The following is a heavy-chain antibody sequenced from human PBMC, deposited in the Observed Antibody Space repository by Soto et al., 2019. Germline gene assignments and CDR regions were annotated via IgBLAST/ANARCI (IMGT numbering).Heavy chain of an antibody. Sequence: EVQLLESGGGLVQPGESLRLSCAASGFTFSSYAMSWVRQAPGKGLEWVSAISGSGGSTYYADSVKGRFTISRDNSKNTLYLQMNSLRAEDTAVYYCAKKMAARPLRYYGMDVWGQGTTVTVSS. CDR1: GFTFSSYA. CDR3: AKKMAARPLRYYGMDV. D-gene: IGHD6-6*01. J-gene: IGHJ6*02. V-gene: IGHV3-23*01. CDR2: ISGSGGST.